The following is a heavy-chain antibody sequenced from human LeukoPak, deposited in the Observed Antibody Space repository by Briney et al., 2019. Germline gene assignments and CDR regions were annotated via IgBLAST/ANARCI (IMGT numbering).Heavy chain of an antibody. V-gene: IGHV3-74*01. CDR2: INSDGSDT. Sequence: GGSLRLSCAASGFTFRNHWMHWVRQAPGKGLVWVARINSDGSDTSHADSVEGRFTISRDNAKDTLYLQMNSLRVEDTAVYYCARNNWGIDYWGQGTLVAVSS. CDR3: ARNNWGIDY. CDR1: GFTFRNHW. D-gene: IGHD7-27*01. J-gene: IGHJ4*02.